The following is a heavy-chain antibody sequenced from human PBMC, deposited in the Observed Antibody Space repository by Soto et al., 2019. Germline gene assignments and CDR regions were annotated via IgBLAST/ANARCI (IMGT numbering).Heavy chain of an antibody. CDR1: GFTFSGSA. CDR3: TSLVDTAMVNGYYYMDV. J-gene: IGHJ6*03. Sequence: GSLRLSCAASGFTFSGSAMHWVRQASGKGLEWVGRIRSKANSYATAYAASVKGRFTISRDDSKNTAYLQMNSLKTEDTAVYYCTSLVDTAMVNGYYYMDVWGKGTTVTVSS. V-gene: IGHV3-73*01. D-gene: IGHD5-18*01. CDR2: IRSKANSYAT.